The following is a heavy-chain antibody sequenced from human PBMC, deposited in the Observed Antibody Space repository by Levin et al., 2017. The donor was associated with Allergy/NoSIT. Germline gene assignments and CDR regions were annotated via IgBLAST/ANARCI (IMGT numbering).Heavy chain of an antibody. V-gene: IGHV4-39*07. D-gene: IGHD6-13*01. CDR1: GASISSSNYY. J-gene: IGHJ4*02. CDR3: ARADFRWQQLARGYFDY. CDR2: IYYSGSS. Sequence: SSETLSLTCTVSGASISSSNYYWDWIRQPPGKGLEWIGSIYYSGSSYYNPSLKSRVTISIDTSKNQFSLKVNSVTAADTAVYYCARADFRWQQLARGYFDYWGQGTLVTVSS.